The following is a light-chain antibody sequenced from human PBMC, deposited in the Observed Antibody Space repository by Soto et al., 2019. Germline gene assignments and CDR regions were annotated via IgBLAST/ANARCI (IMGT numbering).Light chain of an antibody. CDR2: AAS. CDR3: LHHIIYSLT. Sequence: DIQMTQTPSSLSASVGDRVTITCRASQGIRNDLGWYQQKPGKAPKRLIYAASTLQSWVPSRFSGSGSGPEFTLTINSLQPEDFATDDCLHHIIYSLTFGVGTKVEIK. CDR1: QGIRND. J-gene: IGKJ4*01. V-gene: IGKV1-17*01.